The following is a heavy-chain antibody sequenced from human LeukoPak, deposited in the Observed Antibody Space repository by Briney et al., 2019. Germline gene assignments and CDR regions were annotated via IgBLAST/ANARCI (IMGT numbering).Heavy chain of an antibody. D-gene: IGHD3-9*01. CDR1: GFTFSSYE. Sequence: GGSLRLSCAASGFTFSSYEMNWVRQAPGKGLEWVSSISSSSSYIYYADSVKGRFTISRDNAKNSLYLQMNSLRAEDTAVYYCARDSDPYYDILTGYYPRGWFDPWGQGTLVTVSS. CDR2: ISSSSSYI. J-gene: IGHJ5*02. CDR3: ARDSDPYYDILTGYYPRGWFDP. V-gene: IGHV3-21*01.